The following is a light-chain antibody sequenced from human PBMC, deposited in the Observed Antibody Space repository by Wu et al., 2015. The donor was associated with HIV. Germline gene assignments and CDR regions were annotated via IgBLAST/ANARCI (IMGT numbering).Light chain of an antibody. J-gene: IGKJ2*03. Sequence: DIQMTQSPSSLSASVGDRVTITCRASRSISRYLNWYQQKPGKAPKLLIYAVSSLYSGVQSRFNGSGSGTDFTLTISSLQPEDFATYYCQQSYSDRSFGQGTKLEIK. CDR3: QQSYSDRS. V-gene: IGKV1-39*01. CDR1: RSISRY. CDR2: AVS.